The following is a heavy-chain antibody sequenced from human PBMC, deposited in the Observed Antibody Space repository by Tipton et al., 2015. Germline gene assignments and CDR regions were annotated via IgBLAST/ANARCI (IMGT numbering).Heavy chain of an antibody. CDR1: GFRFSSYA. CDR3: ARNSAYYFAMDV. J-gene: IGHJ6*02. V-gene: IGHV3-53*01. D-gene: IGHD1-26*01. CDR2: MYSDGTT. Sequence: QLVQSGGGLVQPGGSLRLSCAASGFRFSSYAMNWVRQAPGKGLECVSIMYSDGTTYFADSVKGRFTISRDNSKDTLYLQMNSLRDEDTAVYYCARNSAYYFAMDVWGQGTTVTVSS.